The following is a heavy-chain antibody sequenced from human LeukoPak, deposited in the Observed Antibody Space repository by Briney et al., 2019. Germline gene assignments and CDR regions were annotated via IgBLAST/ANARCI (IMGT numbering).Heavy chain of an antibody. D-gene: IGHD2-15*01. CDR3: ARDACSGGSCYWFDP. CDR2: ISSSSSTI. Sequence: PGGSLRLSCAASGFTFSSYSMNWVRQAPGKGLEWVSYISSSSSTIYYADSVKGRFTISRDNAKNSLYLQMNSLRAEDTAVYYCARDACSGGSCYWFDPWGQGTLVTVSS. CDR1: GFTFSSYS. J-gene: IGHJ5*02. V-gene: IGHV3-48*01.